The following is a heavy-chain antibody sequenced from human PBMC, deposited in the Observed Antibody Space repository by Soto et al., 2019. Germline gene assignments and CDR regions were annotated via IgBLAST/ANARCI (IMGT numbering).Heavy chain of an antibody. V-gene: IGHV3-33*01. CDR3: ARETVMITFGGVIADAFDS. D-gene: IGHD3-16*02. Sequence: PGGSLRLSCAASGFTFSRYGMHWVRQAPGKGLEWVAVIWYDGSNKYYAGSVKGRFTISRDNSENTVYLQMNSLRAEDAAVYYCARETVMITFGGVIADAFDSWGQGTMVTVSS. CDR1: GFTFSRYG. J-gene: IGHJ3*02. CDR2: IWYDGSNK.